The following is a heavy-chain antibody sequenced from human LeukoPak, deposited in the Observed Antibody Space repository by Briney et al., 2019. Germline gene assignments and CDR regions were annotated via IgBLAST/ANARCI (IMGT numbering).Heavy chain of an antibody. CDR3: ASRMITSPW. CDR2: INHSGST. Sequence: SETLSLTCAVYGGSFSGYYWSWIRQPPGKGLEWIGEINHSGSTNYNPSLKSRVTISVDTSKNNFSLKLSSVTAADTAVYYCASRMITSPWWGQGILVTVSS. J-gene: IGHJ4*02. CDR1: GGSFSGYY. D-gene: IGHD3-16*01. V-gene: IGHV4-34*01.